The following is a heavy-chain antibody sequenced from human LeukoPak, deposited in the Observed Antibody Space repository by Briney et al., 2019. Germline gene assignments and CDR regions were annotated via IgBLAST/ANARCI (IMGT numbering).Heavy chain of an antibody. CDR1: GYSISSGYY. J-gene: IGHJ3*02. D-gene: IGHD3-16*02. CDR2: IYHSGST. V-gene: IGHV4-38-2*02. CDR3: ARDGTVIYAFDI. Sequence: SETLSLTCAVSGYSISSGYYWGWIRPPPGKGLEWIGSIYHSGSTYYNPSLKSRVTISVDTSKNQSSLKLSPVTAADTAVYYCARDGTVIYAFDIWGQGTMVTVSS.